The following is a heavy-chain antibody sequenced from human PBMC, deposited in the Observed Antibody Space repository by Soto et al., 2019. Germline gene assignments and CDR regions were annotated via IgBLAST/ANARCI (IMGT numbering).Heavy chain of an antibody. Sequence: EVQLLESGGGLVQPGRSLRLSCAASGFTFSSYAMNWVRQAPGKGLEWVSAMSGTGGSTYYADSVKGRFTISRDNSKNTLYLQMNSLRGEDTAVFYCAKAGFSSGWSPSCFDYWGQGTLVTVSS. J-gene: IGHJ4*02. CDR2: MSGTGGST. D-gene: IGHD6-19*01. V-gene: IGHV3-23*01. CDR1: GFTFSSYA. CDR3: AKAGFSSGWSPSCFDY.